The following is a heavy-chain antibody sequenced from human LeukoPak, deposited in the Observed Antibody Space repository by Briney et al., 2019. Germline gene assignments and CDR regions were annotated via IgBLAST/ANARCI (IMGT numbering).Heavy chain of an antibody. CDR2: ISYDGSDK. V-gene: IGHV3-30*19. J-gene: IGHJ4*02. CDR1: GFTFSSYG. D-gene: IGHD6-19*01. Sequence: GGSLRLSCAASGFTFSSYGMHWVRQAPGKGLEWVAIISYDGSDKYYADSVKGRLTISRDNSKSTLYLQMISLRTEDTAVYYCARADGSVAGPPSGHWGQGTLVTVSS. CDR3: ARADGSVAGPPSGH.